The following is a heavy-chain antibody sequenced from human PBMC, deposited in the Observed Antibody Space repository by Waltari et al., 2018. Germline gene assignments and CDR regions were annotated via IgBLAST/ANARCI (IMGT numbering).Heavy chain of an antibody. CDR1: GGTFSSYA. D-gene: IGHD5-12*01. V-gene: IGHV1-69*13. CDR2: IIPIFGTA. J-gene: IGHJ1*01. Sequence: QVQLVQSGAEVKKPGSSVKVYCQASGGTFSSYAISWVRQDTGQGLEWMGGIIPIFGTANYAQKFQGRVTITADESTSTAYMELSSLRSEDTAVYYCARGKVATPFPEYFQHWGQGTLVTVSS. CDR3: ARGKVATPFPEYFQH.